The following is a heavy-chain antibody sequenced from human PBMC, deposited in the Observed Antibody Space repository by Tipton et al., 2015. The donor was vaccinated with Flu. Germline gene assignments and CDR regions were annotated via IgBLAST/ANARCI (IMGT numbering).Heavy chain of an antibody. CDR2: IYYTGTT. Sequence: TLSLTCTVSRFSISSGDFYWSWIRQHPGKGLEWIGHIYYTGTTYYNPSLQSRVTLSIDTSENQFSLRLSSVTAADTAVYYCARVGYYCASRGYPLDTWGQGTPVTVSS. D-gene: IGHD5-12*01. CDR3: ARVGYYCASRGYPLDT. V-gene: IGHV4-31*03. J-gene: IGHJ5*02. CDR1: RFSISSGDFY.